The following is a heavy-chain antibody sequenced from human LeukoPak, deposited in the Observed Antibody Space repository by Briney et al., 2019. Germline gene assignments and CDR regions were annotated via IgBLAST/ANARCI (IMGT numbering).Heavy chain of an antibody. CDR3: AREQSGDGWSGFDY. CDR2: ISGDGSRQ. D-gene: IGHD6-19*01. CDR1: GFTFRSYA. Sequence: GGSLRLSCAASGFTFRSYAMHWVRQAPGKGLEWVAVISGDGSRQHYADFLEGRITISRDNSKNTVSLQMSSLRTEDTAVYFCAREQSGDGWSGFDYWGQGTLVTVSS. V-gene: IGHV3-30*15. J-gene: IGHJ4*02.